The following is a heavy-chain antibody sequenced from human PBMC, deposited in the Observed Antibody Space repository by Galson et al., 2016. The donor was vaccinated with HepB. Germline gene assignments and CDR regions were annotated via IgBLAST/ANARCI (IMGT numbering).Heavy chain of an antibody. CDR2: ISSSDGRT. Sequence: SLRLSCAASGFSFSSSGMSWVRQTPGKGLEWVSSISSSDGRTWYADSVRGLFTISTDNSKTTLYVQMNSLRVDDSAIYYCAKSQFALPDSGWFNAFDLWGQGTMVTVSS. J-gene: IGHJ3*01. D-gene: IGHD6-19*01. CDR1: GFSFSSSG. CDR3: AKSQFALPDSGWFNAFDL. V-gene: IGHV3-23*01.